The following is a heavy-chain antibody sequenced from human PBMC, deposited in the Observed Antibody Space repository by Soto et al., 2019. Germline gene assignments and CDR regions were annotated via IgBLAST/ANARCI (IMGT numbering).Heavy chain of an antibody. J-gene: IGHJ5*02. CDR1: GFSFETYG. CDR3: AKDPYVGWYCSGGTCPITS. CDR2: ISGSGDNT. V-gene: IGHV3-23*01. Sequence: EVRLLESGGGLVEPGGSLRLSCTGSGFSFETYGMTWVRQAPGKGLEWVSGISGSGDNTYYADSVKGRFTISIDNARKTVYLQLVSLRAEDTATYYCAKDPYVGWYCSGGTCPITSWGQGTLVIVSS. D-gene: IGHD2-15*01.